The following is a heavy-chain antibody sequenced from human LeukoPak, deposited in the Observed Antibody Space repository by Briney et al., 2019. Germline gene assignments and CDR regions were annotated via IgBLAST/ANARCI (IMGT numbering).Heavy chain of an antibody. J-gene: IGHJ4*02. V-gene: IGHV1-2*02. CDR2: INPNNGGT. D-gene: IGHD3-9*01. Sequence: ASVKVSCKASGDTFTGYYIHWVRQAPGQGLEWMGWINPNNGGTNYARKFQGRVTMTRDTSISTAYMELSRLRSDDTAVCYCARGRALRYFDPLDYWGQGTLVTVSS. CDR1: GDTFTGYY. CDR3: ARGRALRYFDPLDY.